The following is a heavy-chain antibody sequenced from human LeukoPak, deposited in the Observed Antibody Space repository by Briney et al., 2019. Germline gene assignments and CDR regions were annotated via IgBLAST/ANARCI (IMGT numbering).Heavy chain of an antibody. CDR3: AREGALTVTKDAFDI. CDR2: ISSSGSTI. Sequence: GGSLRLSCAASGFTFSDYYMSWIRQAPGKGLEWVSYISSSGSTISYADSVKGRFTISRDNAKNSLYLQMNSLRAEDTAVYFCAREGALTVTKDAFDIWGQGTMVTVSS. V-gene: IGHV3-11*04. D-gene: IGHD4-17*01. J-gene: IGHJ3*02. CDR1: GFTFSDYY.